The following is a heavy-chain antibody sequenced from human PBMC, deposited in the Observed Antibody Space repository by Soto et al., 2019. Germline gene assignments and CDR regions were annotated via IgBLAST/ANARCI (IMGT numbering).Heavy chain of an antibody. CDR2: VHPGNSDI. J-gene: IGHJ4*02. D-gene: IGHD1-20*01. Sequence: VESLKISCNASGYRLDSYWIGWVRQMPGKGLEWMGIVHPGNSDIRYSPSFQGQVTVSVDSSISTAYLQWGSLKASDTAMYYCAALTGVTFHWGQGTLVTVSS. CDR3: AALTGVTFH. CDR1: GYRLDSYW. V-gene: IGHV5-51*01.